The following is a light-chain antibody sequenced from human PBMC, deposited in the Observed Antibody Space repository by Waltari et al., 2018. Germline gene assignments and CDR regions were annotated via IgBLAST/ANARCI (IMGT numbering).Light chain of an antibody. CDR3: QQYGSSVMYT. V-gene: IGKV3-20*01. J-gene: IGKJ2*01. CDR2: GAS. CDR1: QSLLRRY. Sequence: VLTQSPGTLSLSPGERATLSCRASQSLLRRYLACSQQKPGQAPRLLIYGASSRAAGIPDRFSGSGSGTDFTLTISRLEPDDFAVYYCQQYGSSVMYTFGQGTKLEIK.